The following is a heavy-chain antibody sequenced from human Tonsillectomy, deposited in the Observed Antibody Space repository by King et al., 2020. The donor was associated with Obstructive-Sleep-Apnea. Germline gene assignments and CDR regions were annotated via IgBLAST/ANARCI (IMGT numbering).Heavy chain of an antibody. D-gene: IGHD4-17*01. CDR3: ARDYGERAFDI. J-gene: IGHJ3*02. Sequence: LQLQESGSGLVKPSQTLSLTCAVSGGSISSGGYSWSWIRQPPGKGLEWIGYIYHSVSTYYNPSLKSRVTISVDRSKNQFSLKLSSVTAADTAVYYCARDYGERAFDIWGQGTMVTVSS. CDR2: IYHSVST. V-gene: IGHV4-30-2*01. CDR1: GGSISSGGYS.